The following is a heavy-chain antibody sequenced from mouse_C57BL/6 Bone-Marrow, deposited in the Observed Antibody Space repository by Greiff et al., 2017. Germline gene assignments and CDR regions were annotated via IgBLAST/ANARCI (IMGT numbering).Heavy chain of an antibody. J-gene: IGHJ4*01. CDR2: IYPGDGDT. D-gene: IGHD1-1*01. CDR3: ARHYYSFSGSSPYYAMDY. CDR1: GYAFSSSW. V-gene: IGHV1-82*01. Sequence: QVQLQQSGPELVKPGASVKISCKASGYAFSSSWMNWVKQRPGKGLEWIGRIYPGDGDTNYNGKFKGKATLTADKSSSTAYMQLSRLTSEDSAVYFCARHYYSFSGSSPYYAMDYWGQGNSVTVSS.